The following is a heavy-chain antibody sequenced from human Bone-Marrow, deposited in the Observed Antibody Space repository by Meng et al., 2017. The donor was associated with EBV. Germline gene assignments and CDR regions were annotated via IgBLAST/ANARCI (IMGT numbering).Heavy chain of an antibody. V-gene: IGHV4-39*01. CDR1: GDSSSSFYY. Sequence: QLRRGESGPGPGNPSGPLPPPCHVLGDSSSSFYYWGWIRQPPGRGLEWIGSVHYTGSTYYSPSLKSRVTVSVDTSKNQFSLRLTSVTAADTAVYYCARPFPSWQSPRLDPFGAWGQGTLVTVSS. J-gene: IGHJ5*02. CDR3: ARPFPSWQSPRLDPFGA. CDR2: VHYTGST. D-gene: IGHD6-19*01.